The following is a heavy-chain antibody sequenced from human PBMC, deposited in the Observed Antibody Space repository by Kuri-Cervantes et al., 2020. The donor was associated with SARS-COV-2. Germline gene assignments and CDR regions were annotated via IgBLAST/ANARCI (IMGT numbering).Heavy chain of an antibody. CDR1: GFTFSGSA. CDR2: IRSKANSYAT. V-gene: IGHV3-73*01. D-gene: IGHD5-18*01. CDR3: TRHVDTGADYYYYGMDV. J-gene: IGHJ6*02. Sequence: GESLKISCAASGFTFSGSAMHWVCQASGKGLEWVGRIRSKANSYATAYAASVKGRFTISRDDSKNTAYLQMNSLKTVDTAVYYCTRHVDTGADYYYYGMDVWGQGTTVTVSS.